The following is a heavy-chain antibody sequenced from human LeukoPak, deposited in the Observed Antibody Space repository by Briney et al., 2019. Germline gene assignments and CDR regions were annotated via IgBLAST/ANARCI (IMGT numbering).Heavy chain of an antibody. J-gene: IGHJ5*02. D-gene: IGHD2-8*01. CDR3: ARSAGHCSDGLCYAYNWFDL. CDR1: GHSFTSYW. Sequence: GESLKISCKGSGHSFTSYWIAWMRQKPGQGPEWMGLIYPDDSDTRYNPSFQGQVIISADRSINTAYLQWRSLKASDTAMYYCARSAGHCSDGLCYAYNWFDLWGQGTLVTVSS. CDR2: IYPDDSDT. V-gene: IGHV5-51*01.